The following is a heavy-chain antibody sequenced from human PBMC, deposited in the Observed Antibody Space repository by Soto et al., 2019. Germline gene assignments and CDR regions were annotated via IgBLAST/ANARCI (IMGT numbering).Heavy chain of an antibody. V-gene: IGHV4-34*01. J-gene: IGHJ6*02. Sequence: LSLTCAVYGGSFSGYYWSWIRQPPGKGLEWIGEINHSGSTNYNPSLKSRVTISVDTSKNQFSLKLSSVTAADTAVYYCAMAYSCSYYYNGMDVWGQGTTVTVSS. CDR1: GGSFSGYY. CDR2: INHSGST. CDR3: AMAYSCSYYYNGMDV. D-gene: IGHD6-6*01.